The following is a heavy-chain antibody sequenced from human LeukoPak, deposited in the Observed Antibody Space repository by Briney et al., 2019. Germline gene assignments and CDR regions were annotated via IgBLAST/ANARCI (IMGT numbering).Heavy chain of an antibody. CDR2: IKRDGSLT. D-gene: IGHD1-26*01. CDR3: AGDQSPQIDGIYYDAFDI. J-gene: IGHJ3*02. V-gene: IGHV3-7*01. Sequence: PGGSLRLSCAASGFAFSTYWMTWVRQAPGKGLEWVANIKRDGSLTHYADSVKGRFTISRDNAKNSLYLQMNSLRVDDSAVYYCAGDQSPQIDGIYYDAFDIWGQGTMVTVAS. CDR1: GFAFSTYW.